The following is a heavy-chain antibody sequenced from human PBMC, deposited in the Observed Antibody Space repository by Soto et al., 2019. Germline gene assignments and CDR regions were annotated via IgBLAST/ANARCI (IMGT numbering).Heavy chain of an antibody. J-gene: IGHJ6*02. CDR3: TTTWSYYYYGMDV. V-gene: IGHV3-73*01. Sequence: PGGSLRLSCAASGFTFSGSAMHWVRQASGKGLEWVGRIRSKANSYATAYDASVKGRFTISRVFSKKTAYLKMNTLKPEATAVYYCTTTWSYYYYGMDVWGQGTTVTVSS. CDR1: GFTFSGSA. CDR2: IRSKANSYAT.